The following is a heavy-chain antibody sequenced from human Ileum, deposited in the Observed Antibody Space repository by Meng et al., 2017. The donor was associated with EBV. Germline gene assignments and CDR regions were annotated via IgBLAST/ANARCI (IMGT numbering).Heavy chain of an antibody. CDR3: ARERGGGDRGIQ. CDR2: MSYTGST. CDR1: YGAVSSYGYY. Sequence: VQLQEAGPVLVEPSETLSLTRSVSYGAVSSYGYYWTLVRQPPGKGLEWMGYMSYTGSTNYKSTLKSRVTISVDKSKNQFSLKLSSVTAADTAVYYCARERGGGDRGIQWGQGTLVTVSS. D-gene: IGHD2-21*02. V-gene: IGHV4-61*08. J-gene: IGHJ4*02.